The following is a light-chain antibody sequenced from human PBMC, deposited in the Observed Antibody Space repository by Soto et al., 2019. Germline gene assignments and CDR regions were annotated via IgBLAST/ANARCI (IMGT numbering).Light chain of an antibody. Sequence: EIVLTQSPATLSSSPGERATLSSRASQSVSNSLAWYQQKPGQAPRLLIYGASNRAGGIPARFSGSGSGTDFTLTISSLEPEDFAVYYCQQRSNWPVTFGHGTRLEIK. CDR1: QSVSNS. V-gene: IGKV3-11*01. CDR2: GAS. J-gene: IGKJ5*01. CDR3: QQRSNWPVT.